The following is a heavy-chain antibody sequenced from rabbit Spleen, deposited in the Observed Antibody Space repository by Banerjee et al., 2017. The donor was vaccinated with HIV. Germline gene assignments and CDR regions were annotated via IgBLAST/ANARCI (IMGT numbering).Heavy chain of an antibody. V-gene: IGHV1S40*01. CDR1: GFSLTSSDY. J-gene: IGHJ4*01. CDR2: INAATGKP. D-gene: IGHD1-1*01. Sequence: QSLEESGGDLVKPGASLTLTCTASGFSLTSSDYMCWVRQAPGMGLEWIACINAATGKPVYASWAKGRFTISRTSSTTVTLRMTSLTAADRAAYFCARDLVGVIGWNFYLWGPGTLVTVS. CDR3: ARDLVGVIGWNFYL.